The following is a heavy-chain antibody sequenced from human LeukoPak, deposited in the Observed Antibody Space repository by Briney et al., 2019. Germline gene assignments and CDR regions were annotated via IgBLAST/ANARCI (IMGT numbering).Heavy chain of an antibody. J-gene: IGHJ4*02. CDR1: GGSFSGYY. D-gene: IGHD3-22*01. V-gene: IGHV4-34*01. CDR2: INHSGST. Sequence: SETLSLTRAVYGGSFSGYYWSWIRHPPGKGLGWIGEINHSGSTKYNPSLKSRVTISVDPAKTQFSLKLSPVTAADTAVYYCARGGLIYDSSGYYFVVFDYWGQGTLVTVSS. CDR3: ARGGLIYDSSGYYFVVFDY.